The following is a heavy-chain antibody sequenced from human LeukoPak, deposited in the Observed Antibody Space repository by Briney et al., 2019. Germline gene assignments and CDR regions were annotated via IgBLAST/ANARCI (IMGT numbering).Heavy chain of an antibody. Sequence: GGSLRLSCAASGFTFSDHYMDWVRQAPGKGLEWVALIWYDGSKRYYADSVQGRFTISRDDSKNTLFLQMNSLRAEDTAVYYCASIGAYCGGDCSSGGQGTLVTVSS. J-gene: IGHJ4*02. CDR2: IWYDGSKR. CDR1: GFTFSDHY. V-gene: IGHV3-33*08. CDR3: ASIGAYCGGDCSS. D-gene: IGHD2-21*02.